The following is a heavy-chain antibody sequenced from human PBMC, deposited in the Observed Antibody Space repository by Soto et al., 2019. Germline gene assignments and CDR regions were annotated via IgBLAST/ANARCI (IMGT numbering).Heavy chain of an antibody. CDR2: ISGSGGST. Sequence: GGSLRLSCAASGFTFSTYDLTWVRQSPGKGLEWVSSISGSGGSTNYADSVKGRFTISRDNSKNTLYLRMNSLRAEDTAVYYCARDPPATRHCMDVGCQGTTVTVSS. J-gene: IGHJ6*02. CDR1: GFTFSTYD. V-gene: IGHV3-23*01. CDR3: ARDPPATRHCMDV.